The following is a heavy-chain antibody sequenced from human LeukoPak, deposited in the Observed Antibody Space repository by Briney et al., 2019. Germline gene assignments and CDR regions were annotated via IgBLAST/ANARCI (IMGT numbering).Heavy chain of an antibody. D-gene: IGHD1-26*01. V-gene: IGHV1-2*02. CDR2: INPNSGGT. CDR1: GYTFTGYY. Sequence: GASVKVSCKASGYTFTGYYMHWVRQAPGQGLEWMGWINPNSGGTNYAQKFQGRVTMTRDTSISTAYMELSRLRSDDTAVYYCARDRALSVGATPFPWPYWGQGTLVTVSS. J-gene: IGHJ4*02. CDR3: ARDRALSVGATPFPWPY.